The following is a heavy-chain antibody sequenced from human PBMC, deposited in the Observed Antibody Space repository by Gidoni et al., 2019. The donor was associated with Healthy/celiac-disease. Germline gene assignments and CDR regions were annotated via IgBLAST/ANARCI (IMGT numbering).Heavy chain of an antibody. V-gene: IGHV4-4*02. CDR3: ARDAYSSGWPGAWGHYFDY. Sequence: QVQLQESGPGLVKPSGTLSLTCAVSVGSISSSNWWSWVRQPPGKGLEWIGEIYHSGSTNYNPSLKSRVTISVDKSKNQFSLKLSSVTAADTAVYYCARDAYSSGWPGAWGHYFDYWGQGTLVTVSS. CDR2: IYHSGST. CDR1: VGSISSSNW. J-gene: IGHJ4*02. D-gene: IGHD6-19*01.